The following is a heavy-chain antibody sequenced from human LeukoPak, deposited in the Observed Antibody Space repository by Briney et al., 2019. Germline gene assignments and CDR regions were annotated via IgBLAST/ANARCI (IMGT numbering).Heavy chain of an antibody. Sequence: ASETLSLTCAVYIDSFTNYYWNWVRQAPGKGLEWVSVIYSGGSTYYADSVKGRFTISRDNSKNTLYLQMNTLIADDTAVYYCAKGVKQIVVVTAQHYLDYWGQGTLVTVSS. CDR1: IDSFTNYY. CDR3: AKGVKQIVVVTAQHYLDY. V-gene: IGHV3-66*02. CDR2: IYSGGST. D-gene: IGHD2-21*02. J-gene: IGHJ4*02.